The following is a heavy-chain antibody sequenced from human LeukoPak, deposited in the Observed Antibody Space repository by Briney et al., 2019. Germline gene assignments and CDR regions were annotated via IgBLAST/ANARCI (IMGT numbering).Heavy chain of an antibody. Sequence: GSSVKVSCKASGYTFTSYIISWVRQAPGQGLEWMAWINAYNGNTDYAQRVQGRVTMTTDTSTSTAYMELRSLRSDDTAVYYCARDRHLAAAVYYYYMDVWGKGTPVTVSS. J-gene: IGHJ6*03. CDR2: INAYNGNT. D-gene: IGHD6-13*01. V-gene: IGHV1-18*01. CDR1: GYTFTSYI. CDR3: ARDRHLAAAVYYYYMDV.